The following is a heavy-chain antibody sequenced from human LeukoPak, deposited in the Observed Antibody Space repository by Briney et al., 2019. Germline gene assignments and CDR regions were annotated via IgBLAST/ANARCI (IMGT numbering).Heavy chain of an antibody. J-gene: IGHJ4*02. D-gene: IGHD3-10*01. Sequence: GASVKVSCKASGYTFTGYHMHWVRQAPGQGLEWMGWINPNSGGTNYAQKFQGRVTMTRDTSISTAYMELSRLRSDDTAVYYCARGVNTMVRGVTSYWGQGTLVTVSS. CDR3: ARGVNTMVRGVTSY. CDR1: GYTFTGYH. CDR2: INPNSGGT. V-gene: IGHV1-2*02.